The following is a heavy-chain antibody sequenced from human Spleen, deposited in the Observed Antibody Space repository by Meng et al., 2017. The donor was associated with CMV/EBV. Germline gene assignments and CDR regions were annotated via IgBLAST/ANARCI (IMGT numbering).Heavy chain of an antibody. CDR1: GGSLSGYY. J-gene: IGHJ5*02. CDR3: ARNRKIAARPDGWFDP. CDR2: IYYSGST. V-gene: IGHV4-34*01. Sequence: SETLSLTCAVYGGSLSGYYWSWVRQPPGKGLEWIGSIYYSGSTYYNPSLKSRVTISVDTSKNQFSLKLSSVTAADTAVYYCARNRKIAARPDGWFDPWGQGTLVTVSS. D-gene: IGHD6-6*01.